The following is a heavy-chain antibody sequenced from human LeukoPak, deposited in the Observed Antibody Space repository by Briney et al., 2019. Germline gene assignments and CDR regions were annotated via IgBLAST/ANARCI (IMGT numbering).Heavy chain of an antibody. Sequence: GGSLRLSCAASGFTFSSYAMSWVRQAPGKGLEWVSAISGSGGSTYYADSVKGRFTISRDNSKNTLYLQMNSLRAEDTAVYYCAKDAGGAGRRYGSGSYYYGYWGQGTLVTVSS. CDR1: GFTFSSYA. V-gene: IGHV3-23*01. CDR3: AKDAGGAGRRYGSGSYYYGY. D-gene: IGHD3-10*01. J-gene: IGHJ4*02. CDR2: ISGSGGST.